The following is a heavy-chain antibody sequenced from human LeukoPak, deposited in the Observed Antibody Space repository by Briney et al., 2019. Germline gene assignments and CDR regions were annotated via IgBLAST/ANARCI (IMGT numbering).Heavy chain of an antibody. V-gene: IGHV3-73*01. CDR2: IRSKANSYAT. CDR3: AKDLLIGSSWHRPPYYYGMDV. CDR1: GFTFSGSA. D-gene: IGHD6-13*01. J-gene: IGHJ6*02. Sequence: GGSLRLSCAASGFTFSGSAMHWVRQASGKGLEWVGRIRSKANSYATAYAASVKGRFTISRDDSKNTLYLQMNSLRAEDTAVYYCAKDLLIGSSWHRPPYYYGMDVWGQGTTVTVS.